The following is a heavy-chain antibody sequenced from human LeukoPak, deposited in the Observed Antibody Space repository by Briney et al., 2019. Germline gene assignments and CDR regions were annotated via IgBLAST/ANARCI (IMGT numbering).Heavy chain of an antibody. V-gene: IGHV3-11*01. CDR3: ARDSLPRYSYASPLYYYGMDV. CDR2: ISSSGSTI. J-gene: IGHJ6*02. Sequence: GGSLRLSCAASGFTFSDYYMSWIRQAPGKGLEWVSYISSSGSTIYYADSVKGRFTISRDNAKNSLYLQMNSLRAEDTAVYYCARDSLPRYSYASPLYYYGMDVWGQGTTVTVSS. D-gene: IGHD5-18*01. CDR1: GFTFSDYY.